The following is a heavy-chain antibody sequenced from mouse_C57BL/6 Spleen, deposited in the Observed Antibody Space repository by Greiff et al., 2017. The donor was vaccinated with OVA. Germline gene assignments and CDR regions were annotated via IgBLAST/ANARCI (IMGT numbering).Heavy chain of an antibody. V-gene: IGHV1-26*01. J-gene: IGHJ4*01. Sequence: EVQLQQSGPELVKPGASVKISCKASGYTFTDYYMNWVKQSHGKSLEWIGDINPNNGGTSYNQKFKGKATLTVDKSSSTAYMELRSLTSEDSAVYYCARGITGSYAMDYWGQGTSVTVSS. CDR1: GYTFTDYY. CDR3: ARGITGSYAMDY. D-gene: IGHD4-1*01. CDR2: INPNNGGT.